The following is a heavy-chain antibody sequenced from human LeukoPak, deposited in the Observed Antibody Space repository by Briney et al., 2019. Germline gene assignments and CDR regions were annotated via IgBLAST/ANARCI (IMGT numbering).Heavy chain of an antibody. CDR2: MNPNSGNT. J-gene: IGHJ6*02. CDR3: ARDHNKWLRLYYGMDV. V-gene: IGHV1-8*01. CDR1: GYTFTSYD. Sequence: ASVKVSCKASGYTFTSYDINWVRQATGQGLEWMGWMNPNSGNTGYAQKLQGRVTMTTDTSTSTAYMELRSLRSDDTAVYYCARDHNKWLRLYYGMDVWGQGTTVTVSS. D-gene: IGHD5-12*01.